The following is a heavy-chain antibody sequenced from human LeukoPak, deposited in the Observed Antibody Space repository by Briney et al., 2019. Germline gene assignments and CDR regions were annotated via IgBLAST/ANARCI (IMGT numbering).Heavy chain of an antibody. CDR1: GGTFSSNA. J-gene: IGHJ4*02. CDR3: ARSNSDYDFWSGNRPLDY. V-gene: IGHV1-69*13. D-gene: IGHD3-3*01. CDR2: IIPIFGTA. Sequence: ASVNVSRKASGGTFSSNAISWVRQAAGQGLERMGGIIPIFGTANYAQKFQGRVTITADESTSTAYMELSSLRSEDTAVYYCARSNSDYDFWSGNRPLDYWGQGTLVTVSS.